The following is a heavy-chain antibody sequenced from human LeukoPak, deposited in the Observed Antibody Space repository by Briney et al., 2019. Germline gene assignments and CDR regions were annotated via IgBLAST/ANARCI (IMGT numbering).Heavy chain of an antibody. V-gene: IGHV3-7*01. CDR1: GFTFTDYW. D-gene: IGHD6-13*01. CDR3: ARDGTAAGPYFDL. J-gene: IGHJ4*01. CDR2: IRQDGSEK. Sequence: GGSLRLSCEVSGFTFTDYWMNWVRQAPGKGPEWVASIRQDGSEKTYVDSVKGRFTISRDNTKNSLSLQLNGLRAEDTAVYYCARDGTAAGPYFDLWGQGTLVTVSS.